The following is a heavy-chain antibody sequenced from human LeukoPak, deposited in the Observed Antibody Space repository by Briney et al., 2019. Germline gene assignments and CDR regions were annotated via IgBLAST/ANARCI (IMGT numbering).Heavy chain of an antibody. J-gene: IGHJ6*02. Sequence: GGSLRLSCAASGFTFSSYWMSWVRQAPGKGLEWVANIKQDGSEKYYVDSVKGRFTISGDNAKNTVYLQMHSLGAEDTAVYYCARKSGHGYGMDVWGQGTTVTVSS. CDR3: ARKSGHGYGMDV. D-gene: IGHD2-8*02. V-gene: IGHV3-7*03. CDR1: GFTFSSYW. CDR2: IKQDGSEK.